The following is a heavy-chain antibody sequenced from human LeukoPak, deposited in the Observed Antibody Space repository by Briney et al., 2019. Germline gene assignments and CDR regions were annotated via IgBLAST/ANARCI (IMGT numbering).Heavy chain of an antibody. V-gene: IGHV3-21*01. D-gene: IGHD3-22*01. CDR2: ISSSSSYI. CDR1: GFTFSSYS. Sequence: GGSLRLSCAASGFTFSSYSMNWARQAPGKGLEWVSSISSSSSYIYYADSVKGRFTISRDNAKNSLYLQMNSLRAEDTDVYYCARAYYYDSSGYLGSGAFDIWGQGTMVTVSS. J-gene: IGHJ3*02. CDR3: ARAYYYDSSGYLGSGAFDI.